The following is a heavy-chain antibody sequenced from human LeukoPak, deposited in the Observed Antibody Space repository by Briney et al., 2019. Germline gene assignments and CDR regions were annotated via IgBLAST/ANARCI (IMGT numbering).Heavy chain of an antibody. D-gene: IGHD7-27*01. J-gene: IGHJ4*02. Sequence: GGSLRLSCAASGFTVSTNYMSWVRQAPGKGLEWVSLIYTDGRTFYADSVKGRFTISRDNSKNALYLQMNSLRAEDTAVYYCSTCWGFAGDYWGQGILVTVSS. CDR1: GFTVSTNY. V-gene: IGHV3-53*01. CDR3: STCWGFAGDY. CDR2: IYTDGRT.